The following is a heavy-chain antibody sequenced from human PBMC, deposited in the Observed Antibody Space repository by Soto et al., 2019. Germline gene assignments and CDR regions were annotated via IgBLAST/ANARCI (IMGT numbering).Heavy chain of an antibody. CDR2: VSSRSNQI. D-gene: IGHD3-10*01. CDR1: GFTFSDFG. J-gene: IGHJ3*02. Sequence: EVQLVESGGGLVKPGGSLRLSCAASGFTFSDFGMHWVRQAPGKGLEWVSYVSSRSNQIYYADSVQGRFTISRDNAKNSLYLQLNSLRGDDTAVYYCARVGRGNSFDIWGQGTIVTVSS. V-gene: IGHV3-21*01. CDR3: ARVGRGNSFDI.